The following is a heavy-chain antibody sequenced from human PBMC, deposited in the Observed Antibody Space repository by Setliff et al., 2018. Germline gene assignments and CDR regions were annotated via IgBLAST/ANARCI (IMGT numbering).Heavy chain of an antibody. CDR3: ARGCGSGWSNEGAFDI. Sequence: SETLSLTCAVYGGSFSGYYWRWLRQPPGKGLEWIGEINHSGSTNYNPSLKSRVTISVDTSKNQFSLKLSSVTAADTAVYYCARGCGSGWSNEGAFDIWGQGTMVTVSS. D-gene: IGHD6-19*01. V-gene: IGHV4-34*01. J-gene: IGHJ3*02. CDR2: INHSGST. CDR1: GGSFSGYY.